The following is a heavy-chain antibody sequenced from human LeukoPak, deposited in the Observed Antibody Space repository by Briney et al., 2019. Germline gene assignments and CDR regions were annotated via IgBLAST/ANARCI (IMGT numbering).Heavy chain of an antibody. J-gene: IGHJ4*02. Sequence: SVKVSCKASGGTFSSYAISWVRQAPGQGLEWMGGIIPIFSTANYAQKFQGRVTITTDESTSTAYMELSSLRSEDTAVYYCARDYYDSSGYYYTFDYWGQGTLVTVSS. CDR2: IIPIFSTA. CDR1: GGTFSSYA. CDR3: ARDYYDSSGYYYTFDY. D-gene: IGHD3-22*01. V-gene: IGHV1-69*05.